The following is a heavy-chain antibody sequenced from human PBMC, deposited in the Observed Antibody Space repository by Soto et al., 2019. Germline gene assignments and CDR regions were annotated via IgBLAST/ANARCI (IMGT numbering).Heavy chain of an antibody. V-gene: IGHV3-9*01. Sequence: PGGSLRLSCAASGFTFSSYAMHWVRQAPGKGLEWVSGISWNSGSTAYADSVKGRFTISRDNAKNSLYLQMNSLRAEDTALYYCAKDIGTAYYYYGMDVWGQGTTVTVSS. CDR2: ISWNSGST. CDR1: GFTFSSYA. D-gene: IGHD1-1*01. J-gene: IGHJ6*02. CDR3: AKDIGTAYYYYGMDV.